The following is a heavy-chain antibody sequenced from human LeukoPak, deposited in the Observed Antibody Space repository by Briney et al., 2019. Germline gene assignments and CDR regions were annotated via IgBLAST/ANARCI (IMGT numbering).Heavy chain of an antibody. CDR3: TLTTFGVVYYFDY. J-gene: IGHJ4*02. CDR1: GFTFSSYA. V-gene: IGHV3-30*04. D-gene: IGHD1/OR15-1a*01. CDR2: ISYDGINQ. Sequence: PGPSLRLSCAPSGFTFSSYAMHWVRQPPGKGLEWVALISYDGINQYYADSVKGRFIISRDNSKNTLYLQLNSLRLEDTAVYYCTLTTFGVVYYFDYWGQGTLVTVSS.